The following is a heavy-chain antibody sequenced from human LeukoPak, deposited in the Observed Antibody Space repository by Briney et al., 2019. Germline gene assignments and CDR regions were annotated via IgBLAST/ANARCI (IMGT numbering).Heavy chain of an antibody. V-gene: IGHV1-46*01. CDR1: GYTFTSNY. CDR2: ISPSGGST. Sequence: ASVKVSCKAFGYTFTSNYMHWVRQAPGQGPEWMGVISPSGGSTTYAQKFQGRVTLTRDMSTSTDYLELSSLRSEDTAVYHCARCTLSGYDFNYFDYWGQGTLVTVSS. D-gene: IGHD5-12*01. J-gene: IGHJ4*02. CDR3: ARCTLSGYDFNYFDY.